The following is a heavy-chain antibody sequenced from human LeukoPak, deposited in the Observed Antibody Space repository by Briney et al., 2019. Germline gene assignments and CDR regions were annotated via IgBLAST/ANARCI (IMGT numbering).Heavy chain of an antibody. CDR2: ISSSSSYI. V-gene: IGHV3-21*01. D-gene: IGHD2-15*01. CDR1: GFTFSSYS. CDR3: ARDSGLGYCSGGSCYPPDY. J-gene: IGHJ4*02. Sequence: GGSLRLSCAASGFTFSSYSMNWVRQAPGKGLEWVSSISSSSSYIYYADSVKCRFTISRDNAKNSLYLQMNSLRAEDTAVYYCARDSGLGYCSGGSCYPPDYWGQGTLVTVSS.